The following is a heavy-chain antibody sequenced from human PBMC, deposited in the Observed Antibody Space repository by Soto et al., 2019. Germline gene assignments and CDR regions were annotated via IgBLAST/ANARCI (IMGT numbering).Heavy chain of an antibody. CDR2: ISWNSGSI. CDR3: AKGESGSLDAFDI. CDR1: GFTFDDYA. J-gene: IGHJ3*02. V-gene: IGHV3-9*01. D-gene: IGHD1-26*01. Sequence: PGGSLRLSCAASGFTFDDYAMHWVRQAPGKGLEWVSGISWNSGSIGYADSVKGRFTISRDNAKNSLYLQMNSLRAEDTALYYCAKGESGSLDAFDIWGQGTMVTVSS.